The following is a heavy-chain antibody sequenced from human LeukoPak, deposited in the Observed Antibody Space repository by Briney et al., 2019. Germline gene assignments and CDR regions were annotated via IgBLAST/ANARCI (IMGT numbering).Heavy chain of an antibody. CDR1: GFTFSSYG. D-gene: IGHD7-27*01. Sequence: GGPLRLSCAASGFTFSSYGMHWVRQAPGKEVEGVAVIWYDGSNKYYADSVKGRFNISRDNAKKTLYLQMNSRRAEDTAVYYCARVPGVADPFDAFDIWGQGTMVTVSS. CDR3: ARVPGVADPFDAFDI. CDR2: IWYDGSNK. J-gene: IGHJ3*02. V-gene: IGHV3-33*01.